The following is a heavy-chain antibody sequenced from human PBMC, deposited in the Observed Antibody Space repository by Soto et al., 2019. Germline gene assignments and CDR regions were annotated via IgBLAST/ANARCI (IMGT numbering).Heavy chain of an antibody. CDR1: GFTFSAFD. Sequence: PGGSLRLSCAASGFTFSAFDMHWVRQATGKGLEWVAAIGTLHDAYYPDSVKGRFTISRENAKDSLYLQMNSLRAGDTAVYYCARQASYWHGGGGWXDPWGQGTLVTVSS. D-gene: IGHD2-8*02. J-gene: IGHJ5*02. CDR3: ARQASYWHGGGGWXDP. CDR2: IGTLHDA. V-gene: IGHV3-13*01.